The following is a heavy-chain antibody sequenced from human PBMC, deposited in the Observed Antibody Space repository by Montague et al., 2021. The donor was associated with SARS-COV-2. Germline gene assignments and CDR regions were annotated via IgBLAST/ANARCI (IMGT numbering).Heavy chain of an antibody. V-gene: IGHV4-39*01. CDR1: GGSISSSSYY. Sequence: SETLSLTCTVSGGSISSSSYYWGWIRQPPGKGLEWIGSIYYSGSTYYNPSLKSRVTISVDTSKNQFSLKLSSVTAADTAVYYCARLRWDITMVRGIYYYGMDVWGQGTTVTVSS. CDR3: ARLRWDITMVRGIYYYGMDV. D-gene: IGHD3-10*01. J-gene: IGHJ6*02. CDR2: IYYSGST.